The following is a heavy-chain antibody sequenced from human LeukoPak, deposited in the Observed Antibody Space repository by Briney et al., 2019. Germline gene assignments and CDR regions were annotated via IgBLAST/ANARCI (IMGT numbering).Heavy chain of an antibody. V-gene: IGHV3-7*05. J-gene: IGHJ4*02. CDR1: GFTFSNYW. D-gene: IGHD5-18*01. CDR2: IKEDGSDK. CDR3: ARDGLYSYGSAAKCYFDY. Sequence: PGGSLRLSCTASGFTFSNYWMNWVRQAPGKGLQWVGNIKEDGSDKYYVDSVKGRFTISRDNAKNSLYLQMNSLRAEDTAVYYCARDGLYSYGSAAKCYFDYWGQGTLVTVSS.